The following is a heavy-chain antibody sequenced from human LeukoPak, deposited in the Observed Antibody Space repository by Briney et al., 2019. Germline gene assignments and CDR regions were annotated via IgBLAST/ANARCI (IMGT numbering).Heavy chain of an antibody. CDR3: VRAMTSQNIAIFYYDY. V-gene: IGHV3-21*01. J-gene: IGHJ4*02. Sequence: PGGSLRLSCVASGFTFSTYSMNWVRQAPGKGLEWVSSIGGSTTFTHYADSLNGRFTIPRDNAKNSLYLQMDSLRAEDTAVYYCVRAMTSQNIAIFYYDYWGQGTLVTVSS. CDR2: IGGSTTFT. CDR1: GFTFSTYS. D-gene: IGHD2/OR15-2a*01.